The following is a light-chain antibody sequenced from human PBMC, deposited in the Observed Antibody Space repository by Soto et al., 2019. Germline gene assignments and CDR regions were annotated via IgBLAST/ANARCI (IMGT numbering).Light chain of an antibody. J-gene: IGKJ4*01. CDR1: QSVSSSY. CDR3: PQYGNSPLT. CDR2: GAS. V-gene: IGKV3-20*01. Sequence: EIVLTQSPGTLSLSPGERATLSGRASQSVSSSYLAWYQQKPDQAPRLLIYGASSRATGIPDRLSGSGSGTDFPLTISRLEPQDFAVYYCPQYGNSPLTSGGGTKVEIK.